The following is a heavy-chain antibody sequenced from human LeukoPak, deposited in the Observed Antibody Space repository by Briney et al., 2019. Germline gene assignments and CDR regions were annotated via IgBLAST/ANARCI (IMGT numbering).Heavy chain of an antibody. CDR1: GYSFTSYW. D-gene: IGHD3-10*01. J-gene: IGHJ4*02. V-gene: IGHV5-51*01. CDR3: AREGYGSGSYYNV. CDR2: VYPGDSDT. Sequence: GESLKISCKGSGYSFTSYWIGWVRQVPGKGLEWMGIVYPGDSDTRYSSSFQGQVTISADKSISTAYLQWRSLKASDTAMYYCAREGYGSGSYYNVWGQGTLVTVSS.